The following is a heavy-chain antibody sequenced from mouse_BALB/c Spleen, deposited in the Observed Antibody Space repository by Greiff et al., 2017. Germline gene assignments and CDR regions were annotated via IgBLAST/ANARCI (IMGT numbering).Heavy chain of an antibody. J-gene: IGHJ1*01. V-gene: IGHV7-3*02. CDR2: IRNKANGYTT. D-gene: IGHD1-1*02. CDR3: ARDSYGCDWYFDV. Sequence: EVQRVESGGGLVQPGGSLRLSCATSGFTFTDYYMSWVRQPPGKALEWLGFIRNKANGYTTEYSSSVKGRFTISRDDSQSILYLQMNTLRAEDSATYYCARDSYGCDWYFDVWGAGTTVTVSS. CDR1: GFTFTDYY.